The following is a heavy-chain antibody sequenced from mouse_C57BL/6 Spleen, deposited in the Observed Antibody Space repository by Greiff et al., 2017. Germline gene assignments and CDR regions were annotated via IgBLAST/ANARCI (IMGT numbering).Heavy chain of an antibody. D-gene: IGHD2-5*01. V-gene: IGHV14-4*01. J-gene: IGHJ2*01. CDR2: IDPENGDT. CDR1: GFNIKDAY. CDR3: TTYSNYETYYFDY. Sequence: VQLQQSGAELVRPGASVKLSCTASGFNIKDAYMHWVKQRPEQGLEWIGWIDPENGDTEYASKFQGKATITADTSSNTAYLQLSSLTSEDTAVYYCTTYSNYETYYFDYWGQGTTLTVSS.